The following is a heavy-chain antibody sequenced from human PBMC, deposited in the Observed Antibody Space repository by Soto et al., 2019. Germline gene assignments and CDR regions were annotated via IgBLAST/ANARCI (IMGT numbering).Heavy chain of an antibody. D-gene: IGHD1-7*01. J-gene: IGHJ5*02. CDR1: GGSISSGDYY. CDR2: IYYSGST. V-gene: IGHV4-30-4*01. Sequence: PSETLSLASTVSGGSISSGDYYWSWIRQPPGKGLEWIGYIYYSGSTYYNPSLKSRVTISVDTSKNQFSLKLSSVTAADTAVYYCARDHGLELRVSPWFDPWGQGTLVTVS. CDR3: ARDHGLELRVSPWFDP.